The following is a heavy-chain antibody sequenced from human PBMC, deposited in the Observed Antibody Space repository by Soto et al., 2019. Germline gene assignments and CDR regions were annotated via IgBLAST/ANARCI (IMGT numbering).Heavy chain of an antibody. CDR3: ARVKGCSSTSCYRVVSRYFDY. V-gene: IGHV4-34*01. J-gene: IGHJ4*02. CDR1: GGSFSGYY. D-gene: IGHD2-2*01. Sequence: SETLSLTCAVYGGSFSGYYWSWIRQPPGKGLEWIGEINHSGSTNYNPSLKSRVTISVDTSKNQFSLKLSSVTAADTAVYYCARVKGCSSTSCYRVVSRYFDYWGQGTLVTVSS. CDR2: INHSGST.